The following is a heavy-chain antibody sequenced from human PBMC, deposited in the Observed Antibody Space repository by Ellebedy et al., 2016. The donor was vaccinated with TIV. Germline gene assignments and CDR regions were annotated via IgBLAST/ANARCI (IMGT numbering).Heavy chain of an antibody. CDR1: GFTFSSYG. V-gene: IGHV3-33*01. J-gene: IGHJ4*02. Sequence: GESLKISCAASGFTFSSYGMHSVRQAQGKGLEWVAVIWYDGGNKYYAHSVKGRFTISRDNSKNTLYLQMNSLGAEDTAVYYCARGGSYYADYWGQGTLVTVSS. CDR3: ARGGSYYADY. D-gene: IGHD1-26*01. CDR2: IWYDGGNK.